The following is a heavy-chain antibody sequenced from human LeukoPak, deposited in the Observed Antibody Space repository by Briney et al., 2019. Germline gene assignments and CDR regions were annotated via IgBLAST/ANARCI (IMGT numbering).Heavy chain of an antibody. D-gene: IGHD1-14*01. CDR1: GFTFTDAW. CDR3: ASHLRRYDY. Sequence: KPGGSLRLSCAASGFTFTDAWMSWVRQAPGKGLEWVSYISSSSSYTNYADSVKGRFTISRDNAKNSLYLQMNSLRDEDTAVYYCASHLRRYDYWGQGTLVTVSS. J-gene: IGHJ4*02. CDR2: ISSSSSYT. V-gene: IGHV3-11*06.